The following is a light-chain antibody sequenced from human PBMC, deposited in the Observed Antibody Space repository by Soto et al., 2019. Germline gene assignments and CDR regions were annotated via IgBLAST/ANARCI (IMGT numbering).Light chain of an antibody. CDR1: QSISTY. CDR2: AAS. V-gene: IGKV1-39*01. Sequence: DIQMTQSPSSLSASVGDRVTITCRASQSISTYLNWYQQKPGKAPKVLIYAASSLQSGVPSRFSGTGSGTDFTLTISSLQPEDSATYYCQPSYTTPLTFGGGTKVEIK. J-gene: IGKJ4*01. CDR3: QPSYTTPLT.